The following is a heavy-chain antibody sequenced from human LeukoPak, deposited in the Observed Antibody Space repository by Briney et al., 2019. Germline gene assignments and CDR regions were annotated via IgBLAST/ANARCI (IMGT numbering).Heavy chain of an antibody. V-gene: IGHV3-33*06. CDR2: IWFDGSDK. Sequence: PGRSLRLSCEASGFTFSGYVMHWVRQAPGKGLEWVALIWFDGSDKYYADSVKGRFTISRDNSKNTLYLQMNSLRDEDTAVYYCAKERGYQSYYYYYMDVWGKGTTVTVSS. CDR1: GFTFSGYV. J-gene: IGHJ6*03. D-gene: IGHD6-13*01. CDR3: AKERGYQSYYYYYMDV.